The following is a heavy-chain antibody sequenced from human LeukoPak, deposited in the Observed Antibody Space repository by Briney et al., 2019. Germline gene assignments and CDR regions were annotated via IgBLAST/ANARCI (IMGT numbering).Heavy chain of an antibody. CDR1: GFAFSSYW. Sequence: GGSLRLSCAASGFAFSSYWMHWVRQAPGKGLVWVSRINSDGSSTYYADSVMGRFTISRDNSKNTMYLQMNSLRAEDTALYYCTRDWGAASGYWGQGTLVTVSS. CDR3: TRDWGAASGY. CDR2: INSDGSST. J-gene: IGHJ4*02. D-gene: IGHD6-13*01. V-gene: IGHV3-74*01.